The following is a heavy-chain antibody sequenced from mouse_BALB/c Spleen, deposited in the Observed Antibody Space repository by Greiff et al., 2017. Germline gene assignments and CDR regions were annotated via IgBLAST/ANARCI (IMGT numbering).Heavy chain of an antibody. J-gene: IGHJ4*01. V-gene: IGHV5-9-4*01. D-gene: IGHD2-10*02. CDR1: GFTFSSYA. CDR2: ISSGGSYT. CDR3: AREKYGNYGTGAMDY. Sequence: EVQRVESGGGLVKPGGSLKLSCAASGFTFSSYAMSWVRQSPEKRLEWVAEISSGGSYTYYPDTVTGRFTISRDNAKNTLYLEMSSLRSEDTAMYYCAREKYGNYGTGAMDYWGQGTSVTVSS.